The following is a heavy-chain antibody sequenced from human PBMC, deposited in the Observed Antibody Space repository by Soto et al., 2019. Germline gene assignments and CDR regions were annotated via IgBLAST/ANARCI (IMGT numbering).Heavy chain of an antibody. V-gene: IGHV3-15*07. CDR3: TTLGAS. Sequence: GGSLRLCCAASGVSFRSAGMNWARQAPGKGLEWVGHIKSKTDGETTDYAASVKGRFTISRDDSENMLYLQMYSLEIEDTAMYYCTTLGASWGQGTQVTVSA. CDR2: IKSKTDGETT. CDR1: GVSFRSAG. D-gene: IGHD1-26*01. J-gene: IGHJ5*02.